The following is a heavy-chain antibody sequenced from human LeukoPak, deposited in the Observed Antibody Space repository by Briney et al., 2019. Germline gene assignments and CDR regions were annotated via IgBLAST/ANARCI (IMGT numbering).Heavy chain of an antibody. D-gene: IGHD6-6*01. CDR3: ARLWDSSSSLDY. Sequence: PSETLSLTCTVSGGSISSYYWTWIRQPPGKGLGLELIGYIYYSGGTNYNPSLKSRVTISIDTSKNQVSLKLSSVTAADTAVYYCARLWDSSSSLDYWGQGTLVTVSS. V-gene: IGHV4-59*08. J-gene: IGHJ4*02. CDR1: GGSISSYY. CDR2: IYYSGGT.